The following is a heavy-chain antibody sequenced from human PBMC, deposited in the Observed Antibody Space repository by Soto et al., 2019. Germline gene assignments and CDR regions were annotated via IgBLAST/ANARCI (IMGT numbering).Heavy chain of an antibody. J-gene: IGHJ6*02. CDR3: ARDRLRFFEWLLSGYGMDV. D-gene: IGHD3-3*01. V-gene: IGHV3-33*01. CDR1: GFTFSSYG. Sequence: QVQLVESGGGVVQPGRSLRLSCAASGFTFSSYGMHWVRQAPGKGLEWVAVIWYDGSNKYYADSVKGRFTISRDNSKNTLYLQMKNLRAEDTAVNYCARDRLRFFEWLLSGYGMDVWGQGTTVTVSS. CDR2: IWYDGSNK.